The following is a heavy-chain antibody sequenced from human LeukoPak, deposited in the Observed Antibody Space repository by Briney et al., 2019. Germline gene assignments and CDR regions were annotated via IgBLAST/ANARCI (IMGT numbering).Heavy chain of an antibody. CDR2: IFAGGNT. D-gene: IGHD1-26*01. J-gene: IGHJ4*02. CDR1: GFTVSSIY. Sequence: GGSLRLSCAASGFTVSSIYTSWVRQAPGKGLECVSVIFAGGNTFYADSVKGRFTISRANSKNTLYLQMSSLTAKDTAVYYCAKDRSIGTYYTFGSWGQGTLVTVSS. CDR3: AKDRSIGTYYTFGS. V-gene: IGHV3-53*01.